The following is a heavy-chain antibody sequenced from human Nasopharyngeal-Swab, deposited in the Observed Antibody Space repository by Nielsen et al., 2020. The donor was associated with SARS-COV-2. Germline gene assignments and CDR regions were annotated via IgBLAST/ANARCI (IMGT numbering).Heavy chain of an antibody. V-gene: IGHV1-69*13. J-gene: IGHJ6*03. CDR1: GGTFSSYA. D-gene: IGHD2-21*02. Sequence: SVKVSCKASGGTFSSYAISWVRQAPGHGLEWMGGIIPIFGTANYAQKFQGRVTITADESTSTAYMELSSLRSEDTAVYYCARDRLAYCGGDCYSNYYYYYMDVWGKGTTVTVSS. CDR3: ARDRLAYCGGDCYSNYYYYYMDV. CDR2: IIPIFGTA.